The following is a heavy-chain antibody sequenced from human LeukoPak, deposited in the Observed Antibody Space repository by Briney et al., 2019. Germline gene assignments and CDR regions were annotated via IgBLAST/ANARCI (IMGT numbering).Heavy chain of an antibody. J-gene: IGHJ5*02. CDR1: GGSISSSSYY. Sequence: SETLSLTCTVSGGSISSSSYYWGWIRQPPGKGLEWIGSIYYSGSTYYNPSLKSRVTISVDTSKNQFSLKLSSVTAADTAVYYCARQKKGYGGYCSSTSCPGPHSWFDPWGQGTLVTVSS. D-gene: IGHD2-2*01. CDR3: ARQKKGYGGYCSSTSCPGPHSWFDP. V-gene: IGHV4-39*01. CDR2: IYYSGST.